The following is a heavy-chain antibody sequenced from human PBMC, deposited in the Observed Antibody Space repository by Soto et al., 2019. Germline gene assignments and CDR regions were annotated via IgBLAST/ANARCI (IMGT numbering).Heavy chain of an antibody. J-gene: IGHJ4*02. CDR2: ISSSSSYI. CDR1: GFTFSSYS. V-gene: IGHV3-21*01. Sequence: EVQLVESGGGLVKPGGSLRLSCAASGFTFSSYSMNWVRQAPGQGLEWVSSISSSSSYIYYSDSVKGRFTISRDNAKNSLYLQMNSLRAEDTAVYYCARVGVQLVPGFDYWGQGTLVTVSS. D-gene: IGHD6-6*01. CDR3: ARVGVQLVPGFDY.